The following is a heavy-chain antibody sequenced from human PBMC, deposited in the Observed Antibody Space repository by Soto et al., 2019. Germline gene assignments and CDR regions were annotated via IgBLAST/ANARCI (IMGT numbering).Heavy chain of an antibody. Sequence: GGSLRLSCAASGFTFSNYGMHWVRQAPGKGLEWVAVISYDGSNKYYADSVKGRFTISRDNSKNTLYLQMNSQRAEDTAVYYCARDRWYGFDYWGQGTLVTVSS. D-gene: IGHD6-13*01. CDR2: ISYDGSNK. J-gene: IGHJ4*02. CDR3: ARDRWYGFDY. CDR1: GFTFSNYG. V-gene: IGHV3-30*03.